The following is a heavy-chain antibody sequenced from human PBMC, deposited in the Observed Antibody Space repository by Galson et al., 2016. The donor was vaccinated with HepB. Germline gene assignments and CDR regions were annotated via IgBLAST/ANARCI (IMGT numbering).Heavy chain of an antibody. V-gene: IGHV3-53*01. D-gene: IGHD3-10*01. Sequence: SLRLSCAASGFTVSHNYINWVCQAPGKGLEWVSVIYSGGSTYYADSVKGRFTISRDTSKNTLYLQMNSLRAEDTAVYYCARETRVTYGSGSYYEDYYYGMDVWGQGTAVTVSS. CDR3: ARETRVTYGSGSYYEDYYYGMDV. CDR2: IYSGGST. J-gene: IGHJ6*02. CDR1: GFTVSHNY.